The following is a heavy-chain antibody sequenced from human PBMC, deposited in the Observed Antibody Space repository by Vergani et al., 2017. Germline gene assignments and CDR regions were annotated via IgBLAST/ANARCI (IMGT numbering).Heavy chain of an antibody. J-gene: IGHJ4*02. D-gene: IGHD3-3*01. V-gene: IGHV3-33*08. CDR2: IWYDGSNK. CDR1: GFTFSSYG. Sequence: QVQLVESGGGVVQPGRSLRLSCAASGFTFSSYGMHWVRQAPGKGLEWVAVIWYDGSNKYYADSVKGRFTISRDNSKNTLYLQMNCLRAEDTAVYYCARSYYDFWSGYYLGYWGQGTLVTVSS. CDR3: ARSYYDFWSGYYLGY.